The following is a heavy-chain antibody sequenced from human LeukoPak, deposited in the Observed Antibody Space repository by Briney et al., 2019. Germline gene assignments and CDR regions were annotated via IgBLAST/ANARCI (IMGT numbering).Heavy chain of an antibody. J-gene: IGHJ4*02. V-gene: IGHV3-30-3*01. CDR3: ARVPTSIAVAAFLDY. CDR1: GFTFSSYA. D-gene: IGHD6-19*01. Sequence: GGSLRLTCAASGFTFSSYAMHWVRQAPGKGLEWVAVISYDGSNKYYADSVKGRFTISRDNSKNTLYLQMNSLRADDTAVYYCARVPTSIAVAAFLDYWGQGTLVTVSS. CDR2: ISYDGSNK.